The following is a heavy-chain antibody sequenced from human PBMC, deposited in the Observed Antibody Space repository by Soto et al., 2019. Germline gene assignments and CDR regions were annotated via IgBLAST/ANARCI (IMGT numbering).Heavy chain of an antibody. CDR3: ARDYKPTTTRLEGWFDP. D-gene: IGHD4-17*01. V-gene: IGHV1-8*01. CDR1: GYTFTSYD. J-gene: IGHJ5*02. CDR2: MNPNSGNT. Sequence: SVKVSCKASGYTFTSYDINWGRQATVQGLEWMGWMNPNSGNTGYAQKFQGRVTMTRNTSISTAYMGLRSLRSEDTAVYYCARDYKPTTTRLEGWFDPWGQGTLVTVYS.